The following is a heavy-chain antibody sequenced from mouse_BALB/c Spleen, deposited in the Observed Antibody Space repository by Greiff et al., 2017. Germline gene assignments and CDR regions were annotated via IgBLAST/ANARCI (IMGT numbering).Heavy chain of an antibody. V-gene: IGHV14-4*02. Sequence: VQLQQSGAELVRSGASVKLSCTASGFNIKDYYMHWVKQRPEQGLEWIGWIDHENGDTEYAPKFQGKATMTADTSSNTAYLQLSSLTSEDTAVYYYNAWVGAYWGQGTTLTVSS. J-gene: IGHJ2*01. CDR2: IDHENGDT. CDR1: GFNIKDYY. D-gene: IGHD1-1*01. CDR3: NAWVGAY.